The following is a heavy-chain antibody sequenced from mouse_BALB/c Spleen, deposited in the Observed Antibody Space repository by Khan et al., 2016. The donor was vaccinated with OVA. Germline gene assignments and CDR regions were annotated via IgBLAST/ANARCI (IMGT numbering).Heavy chain of an antibody. J-gene: IGHJ4*01. V-gene: IGHV5-9-3*01. CDR2: ISSGGSDT. Sequence: EVELVESGGGLVKPGGSLKLSCAASGFTFSSYAMSWVRQTPEKRLEWVATISSGGSDTYYTDSVKGRFTISRDNANNTLYLQMSSLRTEDTARNYYAKFYAMDYWGQGTSVTVSA. CDR3: AKFYAMDY. CDR1: GFTFSSYA.